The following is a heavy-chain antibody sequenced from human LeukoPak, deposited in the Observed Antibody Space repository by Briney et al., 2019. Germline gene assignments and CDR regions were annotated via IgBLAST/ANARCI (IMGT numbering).Heavy chain of an antibody. CDR2: ISYDGNNK. J-gene: IGHJ4*02. V-gene: IGHV3-30-3*01. CDR3: VRTWGSGYSAPPGD. Sequence: GGSLRLSCAASGFTFSSYAMQWVRQAPGKGLEWVALISYDGNNKYYADSVKGRFTISRDNSKNTLYLQMNSLGAEDTAVYYCVRTWGSGYSAPPGDWGQGSLVTVSS. D-gene: IGHD6-13*01. CDR1: GFTFSSYA.